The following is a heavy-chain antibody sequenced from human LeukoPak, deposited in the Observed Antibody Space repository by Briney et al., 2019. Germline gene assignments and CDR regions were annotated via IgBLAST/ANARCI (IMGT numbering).Heavy chain of an antibody. D-gene: IGHD3-3*01. CDR2: ISYDGSNK. J-gene: IGHJ5*02. CDR1: GFTFTSYA. V-gene: IGHV3-30*01. Sequence: GGSLRLSCAASGFTFTSYALSWVRQAPGKGLEWVAVISYDGSNKYYADSVKGRFTISRDNSKNTLYLQMNSLRAEDTAVYYCARASQYYDFWSGYYPNWFDPWGQGTLVTVSS. CDR3: ARASQYYDFWSGYYPNWFDP.